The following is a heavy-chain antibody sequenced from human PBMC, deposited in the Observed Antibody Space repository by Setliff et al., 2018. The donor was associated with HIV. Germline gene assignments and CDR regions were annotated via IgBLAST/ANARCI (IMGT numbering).Heavy chain of an antibody. CDR3: ARSHGSSGYYVYFDY. V-gene: IGHV1-8*01. CDR2: MNPNSGNT. CDR1: GYTFSSYD. Sequence: GASVKVSCKASGYTFSSYDINWVRQATGQGLEWMGWMNPNSGNTGYAQKFQGRVTMTRNTSISTAYMELSGLRSDDTAVYYCARSHGSSGYYVYFDYWGQGTLVTVSS. J-gene: IGHJ4*02. D-gene: IGHD3-22*01.